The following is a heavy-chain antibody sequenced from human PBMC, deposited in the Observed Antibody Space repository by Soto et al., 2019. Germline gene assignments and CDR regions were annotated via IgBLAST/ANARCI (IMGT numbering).Heavy chain of an antibody. CDR3: ARVHVMVVAGSTFDY. D-gene: IGHD6-19*01. CDR2: IYPGDSDT. V-gene: IGHV5-51*01. CDR1: GYSFTSYW. Sequence: VESLKISCKGSGYSFTSYWIGWVRQMPGKGLEWMGIIYPGDSDTRYSPSFQGQVTISVDTSNNQFSLKLTSVTAADTAVYYCARVHVMVVAGSTFDYWGHGTLVTVSS. J-gene: IGHJ4*01.